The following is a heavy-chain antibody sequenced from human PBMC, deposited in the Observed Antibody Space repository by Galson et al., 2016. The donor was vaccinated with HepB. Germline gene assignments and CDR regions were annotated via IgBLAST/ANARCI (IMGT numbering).Heavy chain of an antibody. CDR1: GFTFTDHY. Sequence: SLRLSCAASGFTFTDHYIEWVRQAPGKGLEWIGLIMNDVENYATYYAASVRGRFTISRDDSKNLVYLQMNSVKIEDTAVYYCADLGDFDYWGQGTLVTVSS. CDR3: ADLGDFDY. V-gene: IGHV3-72*01. J-gene: IGHJ4*02. D-gene: IGHD7-27*01. CDR2: IMNDVENYAT.